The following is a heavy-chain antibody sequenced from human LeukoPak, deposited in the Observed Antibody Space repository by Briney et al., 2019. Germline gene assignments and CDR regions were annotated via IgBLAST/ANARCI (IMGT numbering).Heavy chain of an antibody. CDR1: GFTFNEAW. D-gene: IGHD3-3*01. J-gene: IGHJ4*02. CDR2: IKNKGDGGTT. V-gene: IGHV3-15*01. CDR3: STDEWT. Sequence: GGSLRLSCVASGFTFNEAWMSWVSHAPGKGLEWVGHIKNKGDGGTTDYAAPVKGRFTISRDDSKNTLYLQMNSLKTEDTAVYYCSTDEWTWGQGSLVSVSS.